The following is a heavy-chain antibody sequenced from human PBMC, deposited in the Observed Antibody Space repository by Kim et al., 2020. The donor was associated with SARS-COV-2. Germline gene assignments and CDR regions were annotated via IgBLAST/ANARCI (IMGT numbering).Heavy chain of an antibody. CDR3: ARDEGYSSGWYFY. J-gene: IGHJ4*02. CDR1: GFTFSDYY. D-gene: IGHD6-19*01. V-gene: IGHV3-11*05. Sequence: GGSLRLSCAASGFTFSDYYMSWIRQAPGKGLEWVSYISSSSSYTNYADSVKGRFTISRDNAKNSLYLQMNSLRAEDTAVYYCARDEGYSSGWYFYWGQGTLVTVSA. CDR2: ISSSSSYT.